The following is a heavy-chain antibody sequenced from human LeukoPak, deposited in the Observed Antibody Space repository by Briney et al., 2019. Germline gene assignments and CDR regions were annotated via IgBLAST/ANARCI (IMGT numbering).Heavy chain of an antibody. CDR3: ARQSRGSGSFADS. V-gene: IGHV4-39*01. CDR2: ISYSGTT. CDR1: GGSISSSASY. Sequence: SETLSLTCTVSGGSISSSASYWGWIRQPPEKGLEWISFISYSGTTFYNPSLKSRATISVDASKNQLSLKLSSETAADTAVYYCARQSRGSGSFADSWGQGTLVTVSS. D-gene: IGHD3-10*01. J-gene: IGHJ4*02.